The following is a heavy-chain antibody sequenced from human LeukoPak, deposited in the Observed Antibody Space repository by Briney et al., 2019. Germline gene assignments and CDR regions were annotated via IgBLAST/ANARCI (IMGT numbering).Heavy chain of an antibody. D-gene: IGHD6-13*01. Sequence: SQTLSPTCAVYGGSFSGSYWGWIRQPPGKGREWIGAITLSGSTNYHPSLKSRVTISVDTSKNLFSLKLSSVTAADTAVYYGARRVYSSSCVDYWGEGSLVTVSS. V-gene: IGHV4-34*01. CDR3: ARRVYSSSCVDY. CDR1: GGSFSGSY. CDR2: ITLSGST. J-gene: IGHJ4*02.